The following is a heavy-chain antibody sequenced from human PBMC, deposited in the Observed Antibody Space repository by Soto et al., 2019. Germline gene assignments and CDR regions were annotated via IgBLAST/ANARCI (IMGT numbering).Heavy chain of an antibody. J-gene: IGHJ4*02. CDR3: ARDWDIEGIVATIQD. V-gene: IGHV3-30-3*01. D-gene: IGHD5-12*01. CDR2: ISYDGSNK. CDR1: GFTFSSYA. Sequence: QVQLVESGGGVVQPGRSLRLSCAASGFTFSSYAMHWVGQAPGKGLEWVAVISYDGSNKYYADSVKGRFTISRDNSKNTLYLQMNSLRAEDTAVYYCARDWDIEGIVATIQDWGQGTLVTVSS.